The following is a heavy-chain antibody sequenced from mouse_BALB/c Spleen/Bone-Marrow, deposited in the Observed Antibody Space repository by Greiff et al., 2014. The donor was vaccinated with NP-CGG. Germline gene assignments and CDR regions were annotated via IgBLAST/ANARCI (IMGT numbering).Heavy chain of an antibody. J-gene: IGHJ3*01. CDR1: GFTFSSYA. CDR2: ISSGGST. Sequence: EVKLVESGGGLVKPGGSLKLSCAAPGFTFSSYAMSWVRQTPEKRLEWVASISSGGSTYYPDSVKGRFTISRDNARNILYLQMSSLRSEDTAMYYCARGANYYGSSPWFAYWGQGTLVTVSA. D-gene: IGHD1-1*01. CDR3: ARGANYYGSSPWFAY. V-gene: IGHV5-6-5*01.